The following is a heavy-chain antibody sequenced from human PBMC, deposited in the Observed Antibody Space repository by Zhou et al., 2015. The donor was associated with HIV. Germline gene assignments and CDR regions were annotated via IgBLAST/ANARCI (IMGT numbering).Heavy chain of an antibody. CDR2: IIPIFGTA. V-gene: IGHV1-69*01. CDR1: GGSFSSSA. Sequence: QVQLVQSGAEVKKPGSSVKVSCKASGGSFSSSAISWVRQAPGKGLEWMGGIIPIFGTANYAQKFQGRVTITADESTSTAYMELSSLRSEDTAVYYCARGGSSYYYDSSGYFLPFDYWGQGTLVTVSS. CDR3: ARGGSSYYYDSSGYFLPFDY. J-gene: IGHJ4*02. D-gene: IGHD3-22*01.